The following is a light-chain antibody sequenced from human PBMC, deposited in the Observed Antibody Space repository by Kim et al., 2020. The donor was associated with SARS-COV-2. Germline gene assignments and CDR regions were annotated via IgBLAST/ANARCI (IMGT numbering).Light chain of an antibody. V-gene: IGLV2-8*01. CDR1: SSDVGYYNY. CDR2: EVT. J-gene: IGLJ2*01. Sequence: QSALTQPPSASGSPGQSVTISCTGTSSDVGYYNYVSWYQQHPGQPPKVLIYEVTKRPSGVPDRFSASKSGNTASLTVSGLQAEDEADYYCSSYAGRNTVVFGGGTKVTVL. CDR3: SSYAGRNTVV.